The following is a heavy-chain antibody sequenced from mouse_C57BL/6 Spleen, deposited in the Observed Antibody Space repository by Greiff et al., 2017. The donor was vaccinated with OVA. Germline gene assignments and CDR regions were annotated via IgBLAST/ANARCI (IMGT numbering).Heavy chain of an antibody. CDR2: ISYDGSN. CDR3: ARDEAYYGNYGGWFAY. J-gene: IGHJ3*01. D-gene: IGHD2-10*01. Sequence: EVQLVESGPGLVKPSQSLSLTCSVTGYSITSGYYWNWIRQFPGNKLEWMGYISYDGSNNYNPSLKNRISITRDTSKNQFFLKLNSMTTEDTATYYCARDEAYYGNYGGWFAYWGQGTLVTVSA. CDR1: GYSITSGYY. V-gene: IGHV3-6*01.